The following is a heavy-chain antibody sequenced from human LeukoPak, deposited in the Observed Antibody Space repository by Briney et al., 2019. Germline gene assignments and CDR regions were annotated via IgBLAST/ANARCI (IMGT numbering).Heavy chain of an antibody. Sequence: GGSLRLSCAASGFTFSSYAMSWVRQAPGRGLEWISYISSISATIFYADSVKGRFTISRDNAKNVLYLQMNSLRDDDTAVYYCARVGEDSSGYYDAFDVWGQGTMVTVSS. D-gene: IGHD3-22*01. J-gene: IGHJ3*01. CDR1: GFTFSSYA. CDR2: ISSISATI. CDR3: ARVGEDSSGYYDAFDV. V-gene: IGHV3-48*02.